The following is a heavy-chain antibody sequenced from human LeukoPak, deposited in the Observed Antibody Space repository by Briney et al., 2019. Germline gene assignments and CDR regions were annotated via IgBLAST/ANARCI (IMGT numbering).Heavy chain of an antibody. Sequence: GGSLRLSCAASGFSFSSYRMNWVRQAPGKGLKGFPSISSNNGYLYYADSVKGRFTISRDNGENSLHLQMNSLRAEDAAVYYCARDLGTRKSIAFADWGQGTLVTVSS. V-gene: IGHV3-21*01. CDR1: GFSFSSYR. J-gene: IGHJ4*02. CDR3: ARDLGTRKSIAFAD. CDR2: ISSNNGYL. D-gene: IGHD6-6*01.